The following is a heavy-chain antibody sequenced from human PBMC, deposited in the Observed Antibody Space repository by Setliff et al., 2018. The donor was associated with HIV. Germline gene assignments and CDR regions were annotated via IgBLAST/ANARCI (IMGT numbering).Heavy chain of an antibody. D-gene: IGHD4-17*01. Sequence: PSETLSLTCAVHGGPFSDHYWNWIRQPPGKGLEWIAEIHHTGYMNYNPSLKSRVTISRDTSTNQFSLKVSLGTAADTAIYYCAAFFVTPLTTQDFWGQGTLVTVSS. CDR3: AAFFVTPLTTQDF. CDR1: GGPFSDHY. V-gene: IGHV4-34*01. CDR2: IHHTGYM. J-gene: IGHJ4*02.